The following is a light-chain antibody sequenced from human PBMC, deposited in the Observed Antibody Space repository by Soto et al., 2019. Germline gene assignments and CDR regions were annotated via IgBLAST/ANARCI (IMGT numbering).Light chain of an antibody. CDR2: DDN. Sequence: QSVLTLPPSGAAAPGQNVTISCSGSSSNIGGNSVSWYQQLPGTAPKLLIYDDNKRPSGIPDRFSGSKSGTSATLGITGFQTGDEAVYYCVASDSGMAAYVFGAGNK. CDR3: VASDSGMAAYV. J-gene: IGLJ1*01. CDR1: SSNIGGNS. V-gene: IGLV1-51*01.